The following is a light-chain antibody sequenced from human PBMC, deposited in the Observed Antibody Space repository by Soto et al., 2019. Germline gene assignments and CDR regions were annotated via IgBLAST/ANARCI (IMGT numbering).Light chain of an antibody. CDR2: DAS. CDR1: QSISSW. J-gene: IGKJ1*01. CDR3: QLRRT. Sequence: DIQMTQSPSTLSASVGDRVTITCRASQSISSWLAWYQQKPGKAPKLLIYDASSLESGVPSRFSGSGSGTEFTLTISSLQPDDFATYYCQLRRTFGQGTQV. V-gene: IGKV1-5*01.